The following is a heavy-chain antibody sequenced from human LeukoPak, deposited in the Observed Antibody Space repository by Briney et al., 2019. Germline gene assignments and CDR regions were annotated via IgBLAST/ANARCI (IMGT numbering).Heavy chain of an antibody. D-gene: IGHD3-3*01. Sequence: ASVKVSCKASGYTFTDYYMHWVRQAPGQGLEWMGWINPNTGGTNYPQKLQGRVTMTTDTSTSTAYMELRSLRSDDTAVYYCARVLGIFGVLTLWDYWGQGTLVTVSS. V-gene: IGHV1-2*02. CDR1: GYTFTDYY. CDR2: INPNTGGT. CDR3: ARVLGIFGVLTLWDY. J-gene: IGHJ4*02.